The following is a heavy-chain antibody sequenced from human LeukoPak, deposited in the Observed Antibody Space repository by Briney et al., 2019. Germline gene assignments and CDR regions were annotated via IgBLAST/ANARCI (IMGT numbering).Heavy chain of an antibody. CDR3: ARSAGHCSDGLCYAYNWFDL. V-gene: IGHV5-51*01. Sequence: GESLKISCEASGHTFTNSWIAWVRQKPGKGPEWMGLIYPDDSDTRYNPSFQGQVIISADKSISTAYLQWSSLKASDTAMYYCARSAGHCSDGLCYAYNWFDLWGQGTLVTVSS. CDR2: IYPDDSDT. J-gene: IGHJ5*02. D-gene: IGHD2-8*01. CDR1: GHTFTNSW.